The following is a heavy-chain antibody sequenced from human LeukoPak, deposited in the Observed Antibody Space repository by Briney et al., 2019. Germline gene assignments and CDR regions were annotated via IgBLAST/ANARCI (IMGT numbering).Heavy chain of an antibody. CDR2: ISSSSSYI. V-gene: IGHV3-21*01. Sequence: GGSLRLSCAASGFTFSSYSMNWVRQAPGKGLEWVSSISSSSSYIYYADSVKGRFTISRDNAKNSLYLQMNSLRAEDTAVYYCARDPVGAVTTGNWFDPWGQGTLVTVSS. CDR1: GFTFSSYS. J-gene: IGHJ5*02. CDR3: ARDPVGAVTTGNWFDP. D-gene: IGHD4-17*01.